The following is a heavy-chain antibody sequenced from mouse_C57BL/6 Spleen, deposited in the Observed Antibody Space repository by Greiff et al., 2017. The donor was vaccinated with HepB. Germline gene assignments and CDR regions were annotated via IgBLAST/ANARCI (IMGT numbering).Heavy chain of an antibody. V-gene: IGHV5-9*01. D-gene: IGHD2-4*01. CDR1: GFTFSSYT. CDR3: ARLPNYYDYDEVAY. J-gene: IGHJ3*01. CDR2: ISGGGGNT. Sequence: EVKLVESGGGLVKPGGSLKLSCAASGFTFSSYTMSWVRQTPEKRLEWVATISGGGGNTYYPDSVKGRFTISRDNAKNTLYLQMSSLRSEDTALYYCARLPNYYDYDEVAYWGQGTLVTVSA.